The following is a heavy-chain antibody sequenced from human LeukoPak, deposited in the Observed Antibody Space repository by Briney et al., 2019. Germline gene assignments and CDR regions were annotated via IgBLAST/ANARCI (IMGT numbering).Heavy chain of an antibody. J-gene: IGHJ6*02. Sequence: GGSLRLSCAASGFTVSNSDIHWVRQSTGGGLEWVSTIGVAGDTYYSASVKGRFTISRDNARNSLFLQMFSLKAEDTAVYYCARGPTHLYYGMDVWGPGTTVTVSS. CDR3: ARGPTHLYYGMDV. V-gene: IGHV3-13*01. CDR2: IGVAGDT. CDR1: GFTVSNSD. D-gene: IGHD1-1*01.